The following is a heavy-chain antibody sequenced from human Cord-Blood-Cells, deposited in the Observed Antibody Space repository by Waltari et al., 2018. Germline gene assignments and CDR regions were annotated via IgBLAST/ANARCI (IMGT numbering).Heavy chain of an antibody. CDR1: GGSFSGYY. CDR3: ARETSEVLRFLEWLLYSGWFDP. V-gene: IGHV4-34*01. CDR2: INHSGST. D-gene: IGHD3-3*01. J-gene: IGHJ5*02. Sequence: QVQLQQWGAGLLKPSETLSLTCAVYGGSFSGYYWSWLRQPPGKGMAWIGEINHSGSTNYNPSLKSRVTISVDTSKNQFSLKLSSVTAADTAVYYCARETSEVLRFLEWLLYSGWFDPWGQGTLVTVSS.